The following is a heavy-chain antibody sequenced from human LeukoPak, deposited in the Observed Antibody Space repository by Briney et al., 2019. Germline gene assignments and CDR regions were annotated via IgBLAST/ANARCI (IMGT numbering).Heavy chain of an antibody. CDR1: GGSISSYY. J-gene: IGHJ6*03. V-gene: IGHV4-59*01. CDR3: ARDLGTTVTKYYYYYYYMDV. CDR2: IFYSGTT. D-gene: IGHD4-17*01. Sequence: PSETLSLTCTVSGGSISSYYWSWIRQPPGKGLEWIGFIFYSGTTNYNPSLKSRVTISVDTSKNQFSLKLSSVTAADTAVYYCARDLGTTVTKYYYYYYYMDVWGKGTTVTVSS.